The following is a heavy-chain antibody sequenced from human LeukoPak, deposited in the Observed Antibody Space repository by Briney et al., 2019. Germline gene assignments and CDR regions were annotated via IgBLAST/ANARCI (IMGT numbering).Heavy chain of an antibody. CDR2: INPSGGST. V-gene: IGHV1-46*03. D-gene: IGHD3-9*01. Sequence: ASVKVSCKASGYTFTGYYMHWVRQAPGQGLEWMGIINPSGGSTSYAQKFQGRVTMTRDTSTSTVYMELSSLRSEDAAVYYCARVHSSLRYFDWLYPGGGYFDYWGQGTLVTVSS. J-gene: IGHJ4*02. CDR1: GYTFTGYY. CDR3: ARVHSSLRYFDWLYPGGGYFDY.